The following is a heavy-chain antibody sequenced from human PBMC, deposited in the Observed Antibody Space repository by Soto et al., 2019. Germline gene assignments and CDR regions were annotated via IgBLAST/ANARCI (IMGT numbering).Heavy chain of an antibody. V-gene: IGHV1-69*08. CDR3: ARDGYCSGGSCYSVHYYYYMDV. CDR2: IIPILGIA. Sequence: QVQLVQSGAEVKKPGSSVKVSCKASGGTFSSYTISWVRQAPGQGLEWMGRIIPILGIANYAQKFQGRVTITADKSTSTGYMELSSLRSEDTAVYYCARDGYCSGGSCYSVHYYYYMDVWGKGTTVTVSS. J-gene: IGHJ6*03. D-gene: IGHD2-15*01. CDR1: GGTFSSYT.